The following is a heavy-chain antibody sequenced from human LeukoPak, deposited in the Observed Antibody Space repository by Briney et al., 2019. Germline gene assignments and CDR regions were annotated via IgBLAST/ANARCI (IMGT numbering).Heavy chain of an antibody. CDR2: IVPILGFT. CDR3: ARVIYYDSSGYFNDAFDI. Sequence: SVKVSCKASGGTFSNDAITWVRQAPGQGLEWMGRIVPILGFTNYPQRFEGKVTLTADKSTATAYMELSSLTSEDTAVYYCARVIYYDSSGYFNDAFDIWGQGTMVTVSS. CDR1: GGTFSNDA. J-gene: IGHJ3*02. D-gene: IGHD3-22*01. V-gene: IGHV1-69*04.